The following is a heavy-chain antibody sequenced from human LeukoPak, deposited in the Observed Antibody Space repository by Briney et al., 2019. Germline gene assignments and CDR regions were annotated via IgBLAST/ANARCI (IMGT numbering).Heavy chain of an antibody. D-gene: IGHD2-21*02. V-gene: IGHV3-23*01. CDR1: GFTFSSYA. CDR2: ISGSGGST. Sequence: PGGSLRLSCAASGFTFSSYAMSWVRQAPGKGLEWVSAISGSGGSTYYADSVKGRFTISRDNAKNSLYLQMNSLRAEDTALYYCAKDFRTLAYCGGDCYSPTGAFDIWGQGTMVTVSS. J-gene: IGHJ3*02. CDR3: AKDFRTLAYCGGDCYSPTGAFDI.